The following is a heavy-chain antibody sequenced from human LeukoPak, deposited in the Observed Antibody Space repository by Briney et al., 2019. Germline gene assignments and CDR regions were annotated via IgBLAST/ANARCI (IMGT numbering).Heavy chain of an antibody. CDR2: NSWNSGSI. Sequence: SLRLSCAASGFTFDYYATHWVRQAPGKGVGWGSGNSWNSGSIGYAESVKGRSTISRANAKNSLYLQMSSLRAEDTALYYCAKDRQMGKQYYFDYWGQGTLVTVSS. V-gene: IGHV3-9*01. J-gene: IGHJ4*02. D-gene: IGHD2-8*01. CDR3: AKDRQMGKQYYFDY. CDR1: GFTFDYYA.